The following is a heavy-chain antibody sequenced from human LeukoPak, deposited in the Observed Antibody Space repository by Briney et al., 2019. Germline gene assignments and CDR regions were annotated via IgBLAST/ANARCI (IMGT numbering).Heavy chain of an antibody. J-gene: IGHJ4*02. V-gene: IGHV5-51*01. Sequence: GESLKISCKGSGYSFTSYWIGWVRQMPGKGLEWMGIIYPGDSDTRYSPSFQGQVTISADKSISTAYLQWSSLKASDTAMYYCARRPLYGSGSYYNGLNFDYWGQGTLVTVSS. CDR1: GYSFTSYW. CDR3: ARRPLYGSGSYYNGLNFDY. CDR2: IYPGDSDT. D-gene: IGHD3-10*01.